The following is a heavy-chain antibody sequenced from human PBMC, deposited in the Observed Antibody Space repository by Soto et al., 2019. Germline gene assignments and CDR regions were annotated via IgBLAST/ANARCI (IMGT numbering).Heavy chain of an antibody. CDR2: ISSSSSYI. Sequence: SLRLSCAASGFTFSSYSMNWVRQAPGKGLECVSSISSSSSYIYYADSVKGRFTIARDNAKNSLYLQMNRLRAEDTAVDYCARDNGRYSSGWFGWFDPWGQG. D-gene: IGHD6-19*01. J-gene: IGHJ5*02. V-gene: IGHV3-21*01. CDR3: ARDNGRYSSGWFGWFDP. CDR1: GFTFSSYS.